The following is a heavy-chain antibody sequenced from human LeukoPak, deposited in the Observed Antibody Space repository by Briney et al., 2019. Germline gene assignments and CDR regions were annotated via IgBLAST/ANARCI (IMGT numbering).Heavy chain of an antibody. CDR2: INHSGST. CDR3: ARGVRGVRGARRNWFDP. Sequence: PSETLSLTCAVYGGSFSGYYWSWIRQPPGKGLEWIGEINHSGSTNYNPSLKSRVTISVDTSKNQFSLKLSSVTAADTAVYYCARGVRGVRGARRNWFDPWGQGTLVTVSS. J-gene: IGHJ5*02. V-gene: IGHV4-34*01. CDR1: GGSFSGYY. D-gene: IGHD3-10*01.